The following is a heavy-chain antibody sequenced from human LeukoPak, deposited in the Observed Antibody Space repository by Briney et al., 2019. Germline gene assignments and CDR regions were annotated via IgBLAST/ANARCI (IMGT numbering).Heavy chain of an antibody. CDR2: ISAYNGNT. Sequence: GASVKVSCKASGYTFTSYGISWVRQAPGQGLEWMGWISAYNGNTNYAQKLQGRVTMTTDTSTSTAYMELRSLRSDDTAVYYCARVLRYFDWLLSALYYFDYWGQGTLVTVSS. CDR3: ARVLRYFDWLLSALYYFDY. J-gene: IGHJ4*02. V-gene: IGHV1-18*01. CDR1: GYTFTSYG. D-gene: IGHD3-9*01.